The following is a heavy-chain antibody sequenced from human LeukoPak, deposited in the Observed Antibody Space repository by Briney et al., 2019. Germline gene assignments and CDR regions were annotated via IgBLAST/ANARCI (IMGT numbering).Heavy chain of an antibody. Sequence: PGGSLRLSCTVSGGSTISHYWSWLRQPPGKGLEWIAYTYYTGTTNYNPSLKSRVTISIDTSKNQFSLRLSSVTAADTAVYYCAGLRSRAFDIWGPGTMVSVSS. V-gene: IGHV4-59*08. J-gene: IGHJ3*02. CDR1: GGSTISHY. CDR3: AGLRSRAFDI. D-gene: IGHD6-6*01. CDR2: TYYTGTT.